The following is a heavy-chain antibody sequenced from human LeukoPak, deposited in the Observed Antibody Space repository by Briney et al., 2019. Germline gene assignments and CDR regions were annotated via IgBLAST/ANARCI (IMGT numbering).Heavy chain of an antibody. CDR3: ASTNDFWSAGYYMDV. D-gene: IGHD3-3*01. J-gene: IGHJ6*03. V-gene: IGHV3-74*01. Sequence: GGSLRLSCAASGFTFSRYWMHWVRQAPGKGLVWVSRINTDGSTTIYADSVKGRFTISRNNAKNTLYLQMDSLRAEDTAVYYCASTNDFWSAGYYMDVWGKGTTVTVSS. CDR2: INTDGSTT. CDR1: GFTFSRYW.